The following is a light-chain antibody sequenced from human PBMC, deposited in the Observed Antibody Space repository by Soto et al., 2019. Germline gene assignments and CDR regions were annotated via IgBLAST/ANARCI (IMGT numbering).Light chain of an antibody. CDR3: QQYGSSPLT. J-gene: IGKJ4*01. V-gene: IGKV3-20*01. Sequence: ELELTQSPGTLSLSPGERATLSCRASQTVNNNYLAWYQQIPGQAPRLLISGASGRATGTPDRFSGSASGTDFTLTISRLEPEDFAVYYCQQYGSSPLTFGGGTKVEIK. CDR1: QTVNNNY. CDR2: GAS.